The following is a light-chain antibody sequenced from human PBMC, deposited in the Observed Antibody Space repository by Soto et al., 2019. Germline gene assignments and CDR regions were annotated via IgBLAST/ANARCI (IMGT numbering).Light chain of an antibody. CDR3: QQYHRYSRT. J-gene: IGKJ1*01. CDR2: DAS. V-gene: IGKV1-5*01. Sequence: DIQMTQSPSTLSASVGDRVTVTCRASQSINSWLAWYQQKPGKAPKLLIYDASNLQSGVPSRFTGSGFGTEFTLTISSLQPDDFATYYCQQYHRYSRTFGQGTKVDI. CDR1: QSINSW.